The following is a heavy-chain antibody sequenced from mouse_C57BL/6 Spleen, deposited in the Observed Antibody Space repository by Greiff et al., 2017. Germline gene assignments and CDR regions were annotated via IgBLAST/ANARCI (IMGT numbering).Heavy chain of an antibody. V-gene: IGHV1-82*01. J-gene: IGHJ2*01. CDR1: GYAFSSSW. CDR2: IYPGDGDT. CDR3: ARSGSGTGGDFDY. Sequence: VQLQESGPELVKPGASVKISCKASGYAFSSSWMNWVKQRPGKGLEWIGRIYPGDGDTNYTGKFKGKATLTSDKSSNTAYMQLSSLTSEDSAVYFCARSGSGTGGDFDYWGQGTTLTVSS. D-gene: IGHD3-1*01.